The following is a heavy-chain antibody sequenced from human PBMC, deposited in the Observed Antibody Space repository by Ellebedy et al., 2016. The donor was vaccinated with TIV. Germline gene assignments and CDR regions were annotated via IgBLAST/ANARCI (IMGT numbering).Heavy chain of an antibody. CDR1: GFTFSSYS. CDR2: ISSSSSYI. V-gene: IGHV3-21*01. Sequence: GESLKISCAASGFTFSSYSMNWVRQAPGKGLEWVSSISSSSSYIYYADSVKGRFTISRDNAKNSLYLQMNSLRAEDTAVYYCARDRNGGTMVRGGHGMDVWGQGTTVTVSS. D-gene: IGHD3-10*01. J-gene: IGHJ6*02. CDR3: ARDRNGGTMVRGGHGMDV.